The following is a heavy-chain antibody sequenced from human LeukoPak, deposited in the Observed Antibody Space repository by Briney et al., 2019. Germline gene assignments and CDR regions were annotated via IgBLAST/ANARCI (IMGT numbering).Heavy chain of an antibody. J-gene: IGHJ4*02. CDR2: IFYTGIT. V-gene: IGHV4-38-2*02. Sequence: PSETLSLTCAVSSLSISSGYYWDWIRQPPGKGLEWIGTIFYTGITYYNPSLKSRVTMSVDTSKNQFSLKLSSVTAADTAVYYCARDRGGRTGYASGDFDYRGQGTLVTVSS. CDR1: SLSISSGYY. CDR3: ARDRGGRTGYASGDFDY. D-gene: IGHD5-12*01.